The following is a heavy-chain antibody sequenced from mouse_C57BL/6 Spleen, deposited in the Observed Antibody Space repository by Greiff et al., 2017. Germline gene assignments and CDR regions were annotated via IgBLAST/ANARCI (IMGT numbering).Heavy chain of an antibody. V-gene: IGHV1-15*01. CDR3: TRLPYYQTSEGYAMDY. D-gene: IGHD2-10*01. Sequence: QVQLKESGAELVRPGASVTLSCKASGYTFTDYEMHWVKQTPVHGLEWIGAIDPETGGTAYNQKFKGKAILTADKSSSTAYMELRSLTSEDSAVYYCTRLPYYQTSEGYAMDYWGQGTSVTVSS. CDR2: IDPETGGT. J-gene: IGHJ4*01. CDR1: GYTFTDYE.